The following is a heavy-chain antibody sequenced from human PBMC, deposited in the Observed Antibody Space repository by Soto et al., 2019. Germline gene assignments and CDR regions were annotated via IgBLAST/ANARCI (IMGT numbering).Heavy chain of an antibody. CDR3: ARGVMIAFGGVIVDNWFDP. CDR2: INPSGGST. D-gene: IGHD3-16*02. J-gene: IGHJ5*02. V-gene: IGHV1-46*01. Sequence: ASVKVSGKASGYTFTDYYIHWVRQAPGQGLEWMGVINPSGGSTTYAQRFQGRVTMTRDTSTSTVYMELSSLRSEDTAVYYCARGVMIAFGGVIVDNWFDPWGQGTLVTVSS. CDR1: GYTFTDYY.